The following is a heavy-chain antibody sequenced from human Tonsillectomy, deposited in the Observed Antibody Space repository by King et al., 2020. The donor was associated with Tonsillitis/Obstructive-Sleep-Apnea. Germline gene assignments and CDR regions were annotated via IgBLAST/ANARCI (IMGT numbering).Heavy chain of an antibody. J-gene: IGHJ6*02. CDR1: GFTFSSYS. D-gene: IGHD1-7*01. CDR3: ATVGEYNWDCYYYYYGMDV. CDR2: ISSSSSYI. V-gene: IGHV3-21*01. Sequence: VQLVESGGGLVKPGGSLRLSCAASGFTFSSYSMNWVRQAPGKGLEWVSSISSSSSYIYYADSVKGRFTISRDNAKNSLYLQMNSLRAEDTAVYYCATVGEYNWDCYYYYYGMDVWGQGTTVTVS.